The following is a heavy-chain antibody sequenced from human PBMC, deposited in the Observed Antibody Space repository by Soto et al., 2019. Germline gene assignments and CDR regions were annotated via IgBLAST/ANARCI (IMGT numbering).Heavy chain of an antibody. CDR2: IKSDGSTT. V-gene: IGHV3-74*01. D-gene: IGHD6-19*01. CDR1: GFTFSSYW. Sequence: GGALTLSCAASGFTFSSYWMHWVRQAPGKGLVWVSRIKSDGSTTSYADSVKGRFTISRDNAKNTLYLQMNSLRAEDTAVYYCARDYYSSGWYSFDYWGQGTLVTVSS. J-gene: IGHJ4*02. CDR3: ARDYYSSGWYSFDY.